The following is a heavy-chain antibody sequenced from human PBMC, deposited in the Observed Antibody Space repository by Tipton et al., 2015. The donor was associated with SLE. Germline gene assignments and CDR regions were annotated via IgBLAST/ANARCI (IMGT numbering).Heavy chain of an antibody. CDR2: VWYDGTKK. CDR3: ARGISDSNKGFDY. J-gene: IGHJ4*02. V-gene: IGHV3-33*01. Sequence: SLRLSCAASGFTFSSFGLHWVRQAPAKGLEWVAVVWYDGTKKYYADSVKGRFTISRDNVKNSLYLQMNSLGAEDTAVYYCARGISDSNKGFDYWGQGTLVTVSS. CDR1: GFTFSSFG. D-gene: IGHD4-11*01.